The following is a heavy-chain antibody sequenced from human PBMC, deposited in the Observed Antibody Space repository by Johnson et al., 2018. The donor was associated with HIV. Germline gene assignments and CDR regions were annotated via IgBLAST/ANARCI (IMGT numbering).Heavy chain of an antibody. CDR1: GFTFTNAW. CDR3: AKEAADDAFDI. CDR2: LKSKTDGGTT. J-gene: IGHJ3*02. V-gene: IGHV3-15*01. D-gene: IGHD6-25*01. Sequence: MQLVESGGGLVKPGGSLRLSCAASGFTFTNAWMNWVRQAPGKGLEWVGRLKSKTDGGTTDYAAPVKGRFTISRDDSKNTLYLQINSLRAEDTAVYYCAKEAADDAFDIWGQGTMVTVSS.